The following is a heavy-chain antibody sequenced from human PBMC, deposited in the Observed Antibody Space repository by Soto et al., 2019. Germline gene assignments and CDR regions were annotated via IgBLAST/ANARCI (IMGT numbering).Heavy chain of an antibody. J-gene: IGHJ5*02. CDR2: IDQTGAYT. CDR1: GFIFSGHT. V-gene: IGHV3-23*05. Sequence: AGSLRLSCAASGFIFSGHTMSWVRQAPGTGLEWVSSIDQTGAYTNYAESVKGRFTISRDNSRNTLDLQMNSLRAADTALYYCATWIFPHCDRRGQGTPFTVSS. CDR3: ATWIFPHCDR. D-gene: IGHD3-3*01.